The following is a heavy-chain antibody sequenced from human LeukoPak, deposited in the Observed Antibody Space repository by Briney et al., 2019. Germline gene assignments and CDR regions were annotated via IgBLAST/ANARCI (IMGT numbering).Heavy chain of an antibody. V-gene: IGHV3-7*01. CDR2: INQDGSEK. CDR3: ARGGSIGDSFDY. J-gene: IGHJ4*02. D-gene: IGHD3-10*01. CDR1: GFTFSSYW. Sequence: PGGSLRLPCAASGFTFSSYWMSWVRHAPEKGLEWVANINQDGSEKYYVDSVKGRFTISRDNAKKSLYLQMNSLRAEDTAVYYCARGGSIGDSFDYWGQGALVTVSS.